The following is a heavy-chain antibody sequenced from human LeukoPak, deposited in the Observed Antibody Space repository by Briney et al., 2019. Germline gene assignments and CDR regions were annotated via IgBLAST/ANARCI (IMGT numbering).Heavy chain of an antibody. V-gene: IGHV4-30-2*01. CDR1: GGSISSGGYS. Sequence: SETLSLTCAVSGGSISSGGYSWSWIRQPPGKGLEWIGYIYHSGSTYYNPSLKSRVTISVDRSKNQFSLKLSSVTAADTAVYYCAREVARGDAFDIWGQGTMVTVSS. J-gene: IGHJ3*02. CDR2: IYHSGST. CDR3: AREVARGDAFDI. D-gene: IGHD2-15*01.